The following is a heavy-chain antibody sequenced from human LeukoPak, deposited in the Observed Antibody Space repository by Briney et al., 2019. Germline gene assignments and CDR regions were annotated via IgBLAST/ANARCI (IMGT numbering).Heavy chain of an antibody. CDR3: ARGWSYLEY. V-gene: IGHV4-4*07. CDR1: GGSISSYY. Sequence: SETLSLTCTVSGGSISSYYWSWFRQPAGEGLEWIGHIYTSETANYNPSLKSRVTMSVDTSKNQFSLKLRSVTAADTAVYYCARGWSYLEYGGQGILVTISS. D-gene: IGHD6-19*01. J-gene: IGHJ4*02. CDR2: IYTSETA.